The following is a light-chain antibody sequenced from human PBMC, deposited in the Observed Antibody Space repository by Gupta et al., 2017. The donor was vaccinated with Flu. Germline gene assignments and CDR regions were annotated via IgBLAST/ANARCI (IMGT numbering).Light chain of an antibody. CDR3: QVWDGVTEHVI. CDR1: NIGAKS. V-gene: IGLV3-21*02. J-gene: IGLJ2*01. Sequence: YVLSQPPSVSVAPGQTARITCGGDNIGAKSVHWNQQKPGQAPVLVVYDDRDRPPGIPERFSGSNSGNTATLTISGVEAGDEADYYCQVWDGVTEHVIFGGGTRLTGL. CDR2: DDR.